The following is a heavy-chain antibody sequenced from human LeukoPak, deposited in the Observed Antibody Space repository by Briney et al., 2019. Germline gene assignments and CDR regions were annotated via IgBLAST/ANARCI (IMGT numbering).Heavy chain of an antibody. D-gene: IGHD3-22*01. Sequence: PSETLSLTCAVSGGSINSYYWSWIRRPPGKGLEWIGYIYYSGSTNYNPSLKSRVTISVDTSKNQFSLKLSSVTAADTAVYSCARRDDSSGFGFDYWGQGTLVTVSS. CDR2: IYYSGST. J-gene: IGHJ4*02. CDR3: ARRDDSSGFGFDY. V-gene: IGHV4-59*01. CDR1: GGSINSYY.